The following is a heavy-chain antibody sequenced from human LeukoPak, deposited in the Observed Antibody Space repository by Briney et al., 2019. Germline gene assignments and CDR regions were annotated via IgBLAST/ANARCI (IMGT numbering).Heavy chain of an antibody. J-gene: IGHJ4*02. CDR1: GYTFTGYY. Sequence: ASVKVSCKASGYTFTGYYMHWVRQAPGQGLEWMGWINPNSGGTNYAQKFQGRVTMTRDTSISTAYMELSRLRSDDTAVYYCARDVVVVPAPPDYWGQGTLVTVSS. V-gene: IGHV1-2*02. CDR2: INPNSGGT. D-gene: IGHD2-2*01. CDR3: ARDVVVVPAPPDY.